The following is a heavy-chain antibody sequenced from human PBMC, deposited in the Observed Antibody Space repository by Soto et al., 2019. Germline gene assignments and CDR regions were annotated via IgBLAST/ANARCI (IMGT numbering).Heavy chain of an antibody. V-gene: IGHV3-30*18. CDR2: ISYAGSNK. CDR1: GFTFSSYG. J-gene: IGHJ6*02. CDR3: AKDAGDYDFYRGMDV. D-gene: IGHD3-3*01. Sequence: QVQLVESGGGVVQPGRSLRLSCAASGFTFSSYGMHWVRQAPGKGLEWVAVISYAGSNKYYADSVKGRFTISRDNSTNTLYLQMNSLRAEDTAVYYCAKDAGDYDFYRGMDVWGQGTTVTVSS.